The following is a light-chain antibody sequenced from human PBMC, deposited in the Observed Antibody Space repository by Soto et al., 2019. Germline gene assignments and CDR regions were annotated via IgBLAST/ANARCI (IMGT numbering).Light chain of an antibody. Sequence: EIVLTQSPATLSLSPGERATLSCRASQRVGSFLAWYKQKSGQAPRLLIYDASNRAPGIPARFSGSGSGIVFTLTISSLEPADFAVYYCQHRNNWLGTFGPGTKGDIK. CDR1: QRVGSF. CDR2: DAS. CDR3: QHRNNWLGT. J-gene: IGKJ3*01. V-gene: IGKV3-11*01.